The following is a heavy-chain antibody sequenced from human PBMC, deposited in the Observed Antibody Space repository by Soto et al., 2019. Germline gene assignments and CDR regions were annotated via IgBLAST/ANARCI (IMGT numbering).Heavy chain of an antibody. CDR2: IYSSGYT. CDR1: GLTVSSNY. Sequence: PGGSLRLSCAASGLTVSSNYMSWVRQAPGKGLEWVSMIYSSGYTDYADSVKGRFTISRDNSKNTLFLQMNSLRVEDTDVYYCARVQQQDFFDFWGQGSLVTVSS. D-gene: IGHD6-13*01. J-gene: IGHJ4*02. V-gene: IGHV3-53*01. CDR3: ARVQQQDFFDF.